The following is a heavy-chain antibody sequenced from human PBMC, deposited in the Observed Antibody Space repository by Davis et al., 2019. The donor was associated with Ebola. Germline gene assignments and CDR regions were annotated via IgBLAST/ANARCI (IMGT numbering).Heavy chain of an antibody. CDR3: ARGDFYYGVDV. Sequence: GESLKISCAASGFSVSTKYMNWVRQAPGKGLQWVSIMYSGGTTYYADYVKGRFTISRDSSKNTVYLQMNNLRAEDTAVDYCARGDFYYGVDVWGQGTTVTVSS. J-gene: IGHJ6*02. CDR2: MYSGGTT. CDR1: GFSVSTKY. V-gene: IGHV3-53*01.